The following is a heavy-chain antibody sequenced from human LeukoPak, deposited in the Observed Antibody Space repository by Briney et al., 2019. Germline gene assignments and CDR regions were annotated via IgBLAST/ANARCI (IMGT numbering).Heavy chain of an antibody. J-gene: IGHJ4*02. Sequence: GGSLRLSCALSGLAVNDNYMSWVRQAPGKGLEWVSLIFPDGQTYYADFVQGRFSISRDMSRNILFLDMSSLRAEDTAVFFCARANPVYGDFDYWGRGTLVTVSS. D-gene: IGHD4-17*01. CDR2: IFPDGQT. CDR3: ARANPVYGDFDY. CDR1: GLAVNDNY. V-gene: IGHV3-53*01.